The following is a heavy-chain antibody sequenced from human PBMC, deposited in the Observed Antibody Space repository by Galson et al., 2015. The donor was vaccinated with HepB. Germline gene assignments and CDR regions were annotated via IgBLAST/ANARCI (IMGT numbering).Heavy chain of an antibody. CDR3: ARVGGSGWSLETNLFDP. CDR1: GFTFRSSW. D-gene: IGHD6-19*01. CDR2: IKHDGSAT. V-gene: IGHV3-7*01. Sequence: SLRLSCAAPGFTFRSSWMSWGRQTPGKGLERVAHIKHDGSATDYVDSVKGRFTISRDNAQNSLYLQMNSLRAEDTAVYYCARVGGSGWSLETNLFDPWGQGTLVTVSS. J-gene: IGHJ5*02.